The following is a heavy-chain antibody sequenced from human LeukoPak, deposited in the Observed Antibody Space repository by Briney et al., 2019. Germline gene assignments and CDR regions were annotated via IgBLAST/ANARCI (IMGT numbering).Heavy chain of an antibody. CDR3: AKDLYYVVPAAADY. J-gene: IGHJ4*02. V-gene: IGHV3-23*01. CDR2: ISGSGGST. Sequence: GGSLRLSCAASGFTFSSYAMGWVRQAPGKGLEWVSAISGSGGSTYYADSVNGRFTISRDNSKNTLYLQMNSLRAEDTAVYYCAKDLYYVVPAAADYWGQGTLVTVSS. CDR1: GFTFSSYA. D-gene: IGHD2-2*01.